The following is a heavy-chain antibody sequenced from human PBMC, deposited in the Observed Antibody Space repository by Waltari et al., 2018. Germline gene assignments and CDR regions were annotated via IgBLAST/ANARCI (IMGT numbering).Heavy chain of an antibody. CDR3: ARGGDSSSWYPGYFDY. Sequence: EVQLVESGGGLVQPGGSLRLSCAASGFTFSSYWMHWVRQGPGKGLVWVSRIKSDGCSTSYADSVKGLFTISRDNARNTLYLQMISLRAEDTAVYYCARGGDSSSWYPGYFDYWGQGTLVTVSS. J-gene: IGHJ4*02. D-gene: IGHD6-13*01. CDR2: IKSDGCST. V-gene: IGHV3-74*01. CDR1: GFTFSSYW.